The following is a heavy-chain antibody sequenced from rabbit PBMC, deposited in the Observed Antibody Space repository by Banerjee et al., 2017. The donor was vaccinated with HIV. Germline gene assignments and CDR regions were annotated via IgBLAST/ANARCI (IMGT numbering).Heavy chain of an antibody. D-gene: IGHD2-1*01. J-gene: IGHJ3*01. CDR2: IYGGSSGST. Sequence: QQLEESGGGLVKPGASLTLTCTASGFSFSSNYYMCWVRQAPGKGLEWIACIYGGSSGSTYYASWAKGRFTISKTSSTTVTLQMTSLTAADTATYFCARDGGDGDWDLWGQGTLVTVS. CDR3: ARDGGDGDWDL. CDR1: GFSFSSNYY. V-gene: IGHV1S40*01.